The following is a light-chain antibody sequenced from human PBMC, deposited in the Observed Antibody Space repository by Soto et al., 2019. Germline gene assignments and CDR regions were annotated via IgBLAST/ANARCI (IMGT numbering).Light chain of an antibody. CDR2: DAS. J-gene: IGKJ1*01. CDR1: QSIDYW. Sequence: DSQPTNAPSARSESLPRRVTLTYLASQSIDYWLAWYQQKPGKAPKLLIYDASDLESGVPSRFSGSGSGTGFTLTISSLQPDDFATYYCQQYNTYPRTFGQGTKVDIK. CDR3: QQYNTYPRT. V-gene: IGKV1-5*01.